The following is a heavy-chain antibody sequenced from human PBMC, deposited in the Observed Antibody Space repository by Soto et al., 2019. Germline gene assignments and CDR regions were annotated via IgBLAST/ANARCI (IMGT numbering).Heavy chain of an antibody. Sequence: PVGSLRLSCAASGFTFSSYAMHWVRQAPGKGLEWVAVIWYDGSNKYYADSVKGRFTISRDNSKNTLYLQMNSLRAEDTAVYYCAGGTPDTAMVYYYYYGMDVWGQGTTVTVSS. CDR3: AGGTPDTAMVYYYYYGMDV. V-gene: IGHV3-33*01. J-gene: IGHJ6*02. CDR2: IWYDGSNK. D-gene: IGHD5-18*01. CDR1: GFTFSSYA.